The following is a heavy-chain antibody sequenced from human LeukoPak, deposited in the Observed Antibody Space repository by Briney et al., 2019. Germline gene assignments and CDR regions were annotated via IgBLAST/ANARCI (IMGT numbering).Heavy chain of an antibody. Sequence: ASETLSLTCTVSGGSISSYYWSWIRQPPGKGLEWIGYIYYSGSTNYNPSLKSRVTISVDTSKNQFSLKLSSVTAADTAVYYCARDMGYYGSGRSMAFDIWGQGTMVTVSS. CDR1: GGSISSYY. CDR2: IYYSGST. V-gene: IGHV4-59*01. D-gene: IGHD3-10*01. CDR3: ARDMGYYGSGRSMAFDI. J-gene: IGHJ3*02.